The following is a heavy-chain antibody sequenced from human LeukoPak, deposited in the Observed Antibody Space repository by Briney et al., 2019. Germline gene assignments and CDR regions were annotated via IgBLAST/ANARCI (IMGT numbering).Heavy chain of an antibody. CDR3: AREDTPATANY. CDR2: ISVYNGNT. V-gene: IGHV1-18*01. Sequence: ASVKVSCKASGYTFTSYGISWVRQAPGQGLEWMGWISVYNGNTNYAQKLQGRVTMTTDTSTSTAYMELRSLRSDDTAVFYCAREDTPATANYWGQGTLVTISS. D-gene: IGHD2-21*02. J-gene: IGHJ4*02. CDR1: GYTFTSYG.